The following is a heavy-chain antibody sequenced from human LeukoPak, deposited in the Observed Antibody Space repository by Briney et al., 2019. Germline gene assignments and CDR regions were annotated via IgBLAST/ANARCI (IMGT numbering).Heavy chain of an antibody. V-gene: IGHV1-8*01. D-gene: IGHD6-19*01. CDR3: ARGGQWLRYFDY. CDR2: MNPNSGNT. J-gene: IGHJ4*02. CDR1: GYTFTSYD. Sequence: ASVKVSCKASGYTFTSYDISWVRQATGQGLEWMGWMNPNSGNTGYAQKFQGRVTMTRNTSISTAYMELSSLRSEDTAVYYCARGGQWLRYFDYWGQGTLVTVSS.